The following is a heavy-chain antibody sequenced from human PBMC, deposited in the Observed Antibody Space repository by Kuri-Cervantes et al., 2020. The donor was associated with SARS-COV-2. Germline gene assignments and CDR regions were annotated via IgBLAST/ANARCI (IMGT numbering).Heavy chain of an antibody. CDR1: GGSISSGGYS. Sequence: SETLSLTCAVSGGSISSGGYSWSWIRQPPGKGLEWIGYIYHSGSTYYNPSLKSRVTISVDRSKNQFSLKLSSVTAADTAVYYCARERESFGVVDAFDIWGQGTMVTVSS. CDR2: IYHSGST. J-gene: IGHJ3*02. CDR3: ARERESFGVVDAFDI. V-gene: IGHV4-30-2*01. D-gene: IGHD3-10*01.